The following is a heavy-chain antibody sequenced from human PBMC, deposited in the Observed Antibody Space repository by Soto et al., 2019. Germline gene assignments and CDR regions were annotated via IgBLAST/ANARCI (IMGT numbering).Heavy chain of an antibody. D-gene: IGHD2-15*01. V-gene: IGHV6-1*01. J-gene: IGHJ6*02. CDR2: TYYRSRWYS. CDR3: ARSEEDSDYYYYGMDV. Sequence: SQTLSLTCVGSVDTVSSNSVAWNCVRQSPSRGLEWLGRTYYRSRWYSDYAVSVRSRIDINADASKNQASLQLNSVTPEDTAVYYCARSEEDSDYYYYGMDVWGQGTTVTVSS. CDR1: VDTVSSNSVA.